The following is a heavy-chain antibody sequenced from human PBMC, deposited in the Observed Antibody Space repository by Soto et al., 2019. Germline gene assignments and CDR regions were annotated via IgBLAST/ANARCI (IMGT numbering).Heavy chain of an antibody. CDR2: INSDGSST. D-gene: IGHD1-1*01. J-gene: IGHJ6*02. CDR1: GFTFSSYW. Sequence: PGGSLRRSCAASGFTFSSYWMHWVRQAPGKGLVWVSRINSDGSSTSYADSVKGRFTISRDNAKNTLYLQMNSLRAEDTAVYYCARRNNYYYYGMDVWGQGTTVTVSS. V-gene: IGHV3-74*01. CDR3: ARRNNYYYYGMDV.